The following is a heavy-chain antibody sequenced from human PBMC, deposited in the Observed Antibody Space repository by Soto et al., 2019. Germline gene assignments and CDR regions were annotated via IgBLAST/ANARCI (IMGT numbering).Heavy chain of an antibody. D-gene: IGHD3-22*01. J-gene: IGHJ4*02. CDR2: IIPMFGTA. CDR3: ARVESSGYYFPFHY. CDR1: GGTFSNYA. V-gene: IGHV1-69*01. Sequence: QVQLVQSGAELKKPGSSVKVSCKASGGTFSNYAISWVRQAPGQGLGWMGGIIPMFGTATYAQKFQGRVTITADESTSTAYMELSSLRSGDTAVYYCARVESSGYYFPFHYWGQGTLVTVSS.